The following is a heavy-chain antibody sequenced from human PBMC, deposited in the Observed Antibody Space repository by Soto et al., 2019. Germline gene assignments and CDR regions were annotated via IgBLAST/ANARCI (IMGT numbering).Heavy chain of an antibody. CDR3: AKRMWGDSGWFDT. CDR1: GFTFSSHA. CDR2: ISGSGDNI. D-gene: IGHD2-21*02. Sequence: EMQLLESGGGLVQPGGSLRLSCAASGFTFSSHAMTWVRQTPGKGLEWVSAISGSGDNIRYADSVKGRFTISRDNSKNNLDLHINSVKTTDKGVYSCAKRMWGDSGWFDTRGQGTLVTVSS. J-gene: IGHJ5*02. V-gene: IGHV3-23*01.